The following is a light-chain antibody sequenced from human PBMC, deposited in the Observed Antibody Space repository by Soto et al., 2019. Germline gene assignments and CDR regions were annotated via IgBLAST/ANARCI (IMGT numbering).Light chain of an antibody. J-gene: IGKJ1*01. CDR3: QHYNSYGT. CDR1: QSIGSW. V-gene: IGKV1-5*01. CDR2: DAS. Sequence: DIQMTQSPSTLSASVGDRVTITCRASQSIGSWLAWYQQKPGKAPKLLICDASSLESGVPSRFRGSGSGTEFTLTISSLQPDDFATYYRQHYNSYGTVGQGTKVDIK.